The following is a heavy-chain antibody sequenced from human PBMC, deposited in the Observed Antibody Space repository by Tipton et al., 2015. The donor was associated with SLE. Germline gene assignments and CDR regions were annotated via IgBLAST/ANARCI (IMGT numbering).Heavy chain of an antibody. J-gene: IGHJ4*02. D-gene: IGHD2-15*01. Sequence: TLSLTCTVSGGSISSSSYYWGWIRQPPGKGLEWIGSIYYSGSTYYNPSLKSRVTISVDTSKNQFSLKLSSVTAADTAVYYCAGGAGSSGDFDYWGQGTLVTVSS. CDR3: AGGAGSSGDFDY. CDR1: GGSISSSSYY. CDR2: IYYSGST. V-gene: IGHV4-39*07.